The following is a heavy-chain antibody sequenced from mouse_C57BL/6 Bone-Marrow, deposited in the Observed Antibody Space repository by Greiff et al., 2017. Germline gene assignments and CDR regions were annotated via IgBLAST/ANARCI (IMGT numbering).Heavy chain of an antibody. J-gene: IGHJ4*01. CDR2: GQGRECIG. CDR3: SEDSAVYYCASLSYRDYAMDY. CDR1: YSFSRRVH. Sequence: VKLQQPGPELARPWASVKISCQAFYSFSRRVHFAIRDTNYWKQWVIQRTGQGRECIGAIYPGNGDTSNNQKVKGKATLTADKFSSTTYIKLSSLTSEDSAVYYCASLSYRDYAMDYWGQGTSVTVSS. V-gene: IGHV1-87*01. D-gene: IGHD2-3*01.